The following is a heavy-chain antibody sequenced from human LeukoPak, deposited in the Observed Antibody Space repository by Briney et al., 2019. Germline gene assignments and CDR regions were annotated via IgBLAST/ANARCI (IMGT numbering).Heavy chain of an antibody. J-gene: IGHJ6*02. V-gene: IGHV3-23*01. CDR3: AQGQRGNSGPYGMDV. CDR2: ISGSGGST. D-gene: IGHD4-23*01. Sequence: GGSLRRSCAASGFTFSSYAMSWVREAPGKGLEWVSAISGSGGSTYYADSVKGRFTISRDNSKNTLYLQMNSLRAEDTAVYYCAQGQRGNSGPYGMDVWGQGTTVTVSS. CDR1: GFTFSSYA.